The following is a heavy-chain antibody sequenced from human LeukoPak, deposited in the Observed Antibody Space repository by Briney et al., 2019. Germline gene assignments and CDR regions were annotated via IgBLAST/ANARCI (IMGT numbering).Heavy chain of an antibody. CDR1: GGSFSGYY. D-gene: IGHD2-2*01. CDR3: ARHYCSSTSCYVQTRFDY. J-gene: IGHJ4*02. Sequence: KTSETLSLACAVYGGSFSGYYWSWIRQPPGKGLEWIGEINHSGSTNYNPSLKSRVTISVDTSKNQFSLKLSSVTAADTAVYYCARHYCSSTSCYVQTRFDYWGQGTLVTVSS. V-gene: IGHV4-34*01. CDR2: INHSGST.